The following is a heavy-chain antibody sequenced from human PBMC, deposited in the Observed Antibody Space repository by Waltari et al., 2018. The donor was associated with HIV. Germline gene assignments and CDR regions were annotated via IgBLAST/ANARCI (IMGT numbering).Heavy chain of an antibody. V-gene: IGHV3-72*01. J-gene: IGHJ4*02. CDR1: GLAFSDYH. CDR2: IRNKPSSYTT. Sequence: EVQLVESGGGLVQPGGSLRLSCAASGLAFSDYHMDWVRQAPGKGRGWVGRIRNKPSSYTTEYAASVKGRFSISRDDSRNSLYLQMNSLKTEDTAVYYCTTSAIGNIFDNWGQGTLVTVSS. D-gene: IGHD1-1*01. CDR3: TTSAIGNIFDN.